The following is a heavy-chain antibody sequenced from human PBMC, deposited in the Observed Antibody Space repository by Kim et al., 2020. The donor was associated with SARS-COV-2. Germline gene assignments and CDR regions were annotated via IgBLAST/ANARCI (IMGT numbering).Heavy chain of an antibody. CDR1: GFTFSSYS. CDR3: ARDWEYSSSDSYGMDV. V-gene: IGHV3-21*01. J-gene: IGHJ6*02. CDR2: ISSSSSYI. D-gene: IGHD6-6*01. Sequence: GGSLRLSCAASGFTFSSYSMNWVRQAPGKGLEWVSSISSSSSYIYYADSVKGRFTISRDNAKNSLYLQMNSLRAEDTAVYYCARDWEYSSSDSYGMDVWGQGTTVTVSS.